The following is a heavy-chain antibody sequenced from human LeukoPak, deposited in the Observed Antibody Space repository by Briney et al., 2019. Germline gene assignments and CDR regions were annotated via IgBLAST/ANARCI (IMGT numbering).Heavy chain of an antibody. CDR3: AKGRVDSSGYYYGAFDI. D-gene: IGHD3-22*01. CDR2: ISYDGSNK. Sequence: GGSLRLPCAASGFTFSSYGMHWVRQAPGKGLEWVAVISYDGSNKYYADSVKGRFTISRDNSKNTLYLQMNSLRAEDTAVYYCAKGRVDSSGYYYGAFDIWGQGTMVTVSS. V-gene: IGHV3-30*18. J-gene: IGHJ3*02. CDR1: GFTFSSYG.